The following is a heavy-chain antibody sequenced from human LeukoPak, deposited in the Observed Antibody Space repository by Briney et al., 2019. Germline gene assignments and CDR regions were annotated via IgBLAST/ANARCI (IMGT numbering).Heavy chain of an antibody. V-gene: IGHV3-7*01. Sequence: PGGSLRLSCAASGFTLSSYWMSWVRQAPGKGLEWVANIKQDGSEKYYVDSVKGRFTISRDNAKNSLYLQMNSLRAEDTAVYYCARDLDSSGWYGGFDYWGQGTLVTVSS. CDR1: GFTLSSYW. J-gene: IGHJ4*02. D-gene: IGHD6-19*01. CDR2: IKQDGSEK. CDR3: ARDLDSSGWYGGFDY.